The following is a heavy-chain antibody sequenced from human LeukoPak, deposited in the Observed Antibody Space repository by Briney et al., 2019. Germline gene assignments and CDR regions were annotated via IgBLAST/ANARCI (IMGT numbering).Heavy chain of an antibody. CDR3: ARAQVQYDSTSYFSP. CDR1: GFTFSDFD. V-gene: IGHV3-13*01. Sequence: PGGSLRLSCAASGFTFSDFDMHWVRQAAGKGLEWVSSVGTADDTHYAASGRGRFTVPRENGNNLFYLQMNRLRAGDTAVDYCARAQVQYDSTSYFSPWGQGTLVIVSS. CDR2: VGTADDT. D-gene: IGHD3-22*01. J-gene: IGHJ5*02.